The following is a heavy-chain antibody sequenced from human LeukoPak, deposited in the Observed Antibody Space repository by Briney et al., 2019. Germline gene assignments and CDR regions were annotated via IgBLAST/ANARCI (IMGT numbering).Heavy chain of an antibody. CDR2: IYYSGST. J-gene: IGHJ4*02. V-gene: IGHV4-31*03. D-gene: IGHD2-21*02. CDR3: ARQGVATAIDY. Sequence: SETLSLTCTVSGGSISSGGYYWSWIRQHPGKGLEWIGYIYYSGSTYYNPSLKSRVTISVDTSKNQFALKLSSVTAADTAVYYCARQGVATAIDYWSQGTLVTVSS. CDR1: GGSISSGGYY.